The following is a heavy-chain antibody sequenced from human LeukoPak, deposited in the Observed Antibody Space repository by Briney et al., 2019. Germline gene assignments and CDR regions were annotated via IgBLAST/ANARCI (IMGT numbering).Heavy chain of an antibody. CDR3: ARAYYGSSGYDPQGY. V-gene: IGHV1-2*02. Sequence: ASVKVSCKASGYTFTGYYMHWVRQAPGQGLEWMGWINPNSGGTNYAQKFQGRVTMTRDTSISTAYMELSRLRSDDTAVYYCARAYYGSSGYDPQGYWGQGTLVTVSS. D-gene: IGHD3-22*01. J-gene: IGHJ4*02. CDR2: INPNSGGT. CDR1: GYTFTGYY.